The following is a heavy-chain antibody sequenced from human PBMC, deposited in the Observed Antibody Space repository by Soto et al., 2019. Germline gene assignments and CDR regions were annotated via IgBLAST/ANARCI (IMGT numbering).Heavy chain of an antibody. Sequence: QPGGSLRLSCAASGFTFNGHEMTWVRQAPGKGLEWVSYISSSGSAIYYADSVKGRFTISRDNAKNSLYLQMNSLRAEDTAVYYCARDLGGLDVWGQGTTVTVSS. CDR2: ISSSGSAI. CDR3: ARDLGGLDV. J-gene: IGHJ6*02. CDR1: GFTFNGHE. V-gene: IGHV3-48*03.